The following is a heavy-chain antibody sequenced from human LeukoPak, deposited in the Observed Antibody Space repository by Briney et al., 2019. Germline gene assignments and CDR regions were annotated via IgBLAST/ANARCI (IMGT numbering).Heavy chain of an antibody. V-gene: IGHV3-30*03. J-gene: IGHJ4*02. D-gene: IGHD6-13*01. CDR2: ISYDGSSK. CDR1: TFNFSDYG. Sequence: PGRSLRLSCGDSTFNFSDYGMHWVRQAPGKGLEWVAVISYDGSSKYYADSVKGRFTISRDNSKNTLYLQMSRLRAEDTAVYYCARAGPSSSWHQFDYWGQGTLVTVSS. CDR3: ARAGPSSSWHQFDY.